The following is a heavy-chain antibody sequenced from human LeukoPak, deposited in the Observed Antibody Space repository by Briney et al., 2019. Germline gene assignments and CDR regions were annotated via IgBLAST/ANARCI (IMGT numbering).Heavy chain of an antibody. CDR2: IIPIFGTP. CDR1: GYTFSSYG. CDR3: ARADPFYGSGSYAGSWFDP. D-gene: IGHD3-10*01. Sequence: GASVKVSCKASGYTFSSYGISWVRQAPGQGLEWMGGIIPIFGTPNYAQKFQGRVTITADKFASTAYMELSSLRSEDTAVYYCARADPFYGSGSYAGSWFDPWGQGTLVTVSS. V-gene: IGHV1-69*06. J-gene: IGHJ5*02.